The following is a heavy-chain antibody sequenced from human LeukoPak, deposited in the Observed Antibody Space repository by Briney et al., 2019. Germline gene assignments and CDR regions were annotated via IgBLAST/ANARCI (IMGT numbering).Heavy chain of an antibody. V-gene: IGHV3-30*18. CDR1: GFTFSSYG. D-gene: IGHD3-9*01. CDR3: AKDGGTGTPFDY. Sequence: GGSLRLSCAASGFTFSSYGMHWVRQAPGKGLEWVAVISYDGSNKYYADSVEGRFTISRDNSKNTLYLQMNSLRAEDTAVYYCAKDGGTGTPFDYWGQGTLVTVSS. CDR2: ISYDGSNK. J-gene: IGHJ4*02.